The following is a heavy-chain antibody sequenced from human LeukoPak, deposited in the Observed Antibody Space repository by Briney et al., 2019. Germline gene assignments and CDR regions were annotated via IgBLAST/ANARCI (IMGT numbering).Heavy chain of an antibody. Sequence: SETLSLTCTVSGGSISNYYWSWIRQPPGKGLECIGYIYYSGTTNYNPSLKSRVTISVDTSKNQFSLKLSSVAAADTAVYYCAREAAYCSGGSCYSEFHYWGQGTLVTVSS. CDR2: IYYSGTT. CDR3: AREAAYCSGGSCYSEFHY. D-gene: IGHD2-15*01. J-gene: IGHJ4*02. V-gene: IGHV4-59*12. CDR1: GGSISNYY.